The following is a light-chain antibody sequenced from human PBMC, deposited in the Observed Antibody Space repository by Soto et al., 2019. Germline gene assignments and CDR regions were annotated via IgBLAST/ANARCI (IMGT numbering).Light chain of an antibody. V-gene: IGLV2-11*01. Sequence: QSALTQPRSVSGSPGQSVTISCTGTSSDVGGYNYVSWYQQHPGKAPKLMIYDVSKRPSGVHDRFFGSKSGNTASLTISGLQAEDEADYYCCSYAGDYTWVFGGGTKLTVL. CDR3: CSYAGDYTWV. J-gene: IGLJ3*02. CDR1: SSDVGGYNY. CDR2: DVS.